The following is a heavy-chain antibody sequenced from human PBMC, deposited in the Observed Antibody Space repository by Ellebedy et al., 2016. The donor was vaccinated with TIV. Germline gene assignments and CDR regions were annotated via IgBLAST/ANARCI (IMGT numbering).Heavy chain of an antibody. CDR3: ARFLGTGSYDALGL. Sequence: GSLRLXXTVSGDSMSSSSYHWGWIRQPPGKGLEWIGSVFYTGSAYYNPSLKSRVTISVDTSKNEVSLKMTSVTVADTAVYYCARFLGTGSYDALGLWGQGTMVTVSS. D-gene: IGHD3-10*01. CDR1: GDSMSSSSYH. V-gene: IGHV4-39*01. CDR2: VFYTGSA. J-gene: IGHJ3*01.